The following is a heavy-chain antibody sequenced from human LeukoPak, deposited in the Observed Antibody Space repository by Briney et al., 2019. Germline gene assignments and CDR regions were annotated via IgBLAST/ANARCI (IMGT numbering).Heavy chain of an antibody. J-gene: IGHJ4*02. CDR2: INHSGST. D-gene: IGHD5-24*01. CDR3: ARGITYYFDY. V-gene: IGHV4-34*01. Sequence: SETLSLTCAVYGGSFSGYYWSWIRQPPGKGLEWIGEINHSGSTNYNPSLKSPVTISVDTSKNQFSLKLSSVTAADTAVYYCARGITYYFDYWGRGTLVTVSS. CDR1: GGSFSGYY.